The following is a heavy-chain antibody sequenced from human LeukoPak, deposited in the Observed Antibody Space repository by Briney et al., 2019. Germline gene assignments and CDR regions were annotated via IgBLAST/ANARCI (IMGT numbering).Heavy chain of an antibody. J-gene: IGHJ4*02. D-gene: IGHD2-2*02. V-gene: IGHV3-21*01. CDR3: ARDGKLPYGGIEAFDY. Sequence: PGGSLRLSCAASGFTFSSYSMNWVRRAPGKGLEWVSSISSSSSYIYYADSVKGRFTISRDNAKNSLYLQMNSLRAEDTAVYYCARDGKLPYGGIEAFDYWGQGTLVTVSS. CDR1: GFTFSSYS. CDR2: ISSSSSYI.